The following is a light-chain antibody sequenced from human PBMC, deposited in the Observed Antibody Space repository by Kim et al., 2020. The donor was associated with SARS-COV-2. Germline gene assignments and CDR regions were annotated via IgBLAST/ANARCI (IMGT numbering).Light chain of an antibody. J-gene: IGKJ3*01. V-gene: IGKV1-39*01. CDR1: QSISSH. CDR3: QQSYITPFT. CDR2: AAS. Sequence: DIQMTQSPSTLSASVGDRVTITCRTTQSISSHLNWYQQKPGRAPKLLISAASTLQGGVPSRFSGSGSETDFTLIISSLQPEDFATYFCQQSYITPFTFGPGTKVDIK.